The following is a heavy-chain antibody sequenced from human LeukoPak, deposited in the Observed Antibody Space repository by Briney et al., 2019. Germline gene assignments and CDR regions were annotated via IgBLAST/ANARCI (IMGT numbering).Heavy chain of an antibody. Sequence: GRSLRLSCAASGFTFNDFAMHWVRQTPGKGLEWVGGISWNSGSIGYADSVKGRFTISRDNGKNARYLEMNSLRDEDTALYYCVKDGAIFGVPITRGGMDVWGQGTTVTVSS. V-gene: IGHV3-9*01. J-gene: IGHJ6*02. CDR2: ISWNSGSI. D-gene: IGHD3-3*01. CDR1: GFTFNDFA. CDR3: VKDGAIFGVPITRGGMDV.